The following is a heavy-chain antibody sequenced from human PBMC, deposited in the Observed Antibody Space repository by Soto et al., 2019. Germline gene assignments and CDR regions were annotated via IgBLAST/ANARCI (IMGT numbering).Heavy chain of an antibody. D-gene: IGHD3-10*01. CDR3: ARDDSQYYYGSGSYSAYYGMDV. Sequence: SETLSLTCTVSGGSISSYYWSWIRQPPGKGLEWIGYIYYSGSTNYNPSLKSRVTISVDTSKNQFSLKLSSVTAADTAVYYCARDDSQYYYGSGSYSAYYGMDVWGQGTTVTAP. CDR1: GGSISSYY. V-gene: IGHV4-59*01. CDR2: IYYSGST. J-gene: IGHJ6*02.